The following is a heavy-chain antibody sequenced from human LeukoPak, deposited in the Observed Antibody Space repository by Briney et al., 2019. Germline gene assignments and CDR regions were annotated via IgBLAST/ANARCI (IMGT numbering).Heavy chain of an antibody. D-gene: IGHD4-11*01. CDR1: GFTFSNFY. CDR2: ISGSGTNQ. V-gene: IGHV3-11*01. CDR3: ARPVSPNYFYYMDV. Sequence: GGSLRLSCAASGFTFSNFYMSWFRQAPGQGLEWLSYISGSGTNQHYADSVRGRFTISRDNAENSLSLQMDSLRAEDTAVYYCARPVSPNYFYYMDVWGKGTTVTVSS. J-gene: IGHJ6*03.